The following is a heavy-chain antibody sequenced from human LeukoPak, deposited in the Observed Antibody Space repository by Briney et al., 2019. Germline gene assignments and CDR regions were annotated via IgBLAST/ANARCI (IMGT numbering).Heavy chain of an antibody. J-gene: IGHJ4*02. D-gene: IGHD3-10*01. Sequence: GGSLRLSCAASGFTFSSYAVHWVRQAPGKGLEWVAVISYDGSNKYYADSVKGRFTISRDNSNNTLYLQMNSLRAEDTAVYYCARVRLTMAQDRPFDYWGQGTLVTVSS. CDR3: ARVRLTMAQDRPFDY. CDR1: GFTFSSYA. V-gene: IGHV3-30*04. CDR2: ISYDGSNK.